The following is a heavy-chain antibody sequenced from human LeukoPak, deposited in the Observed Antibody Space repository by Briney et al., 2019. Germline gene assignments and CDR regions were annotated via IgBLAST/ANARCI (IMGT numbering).Heavy chain of an antibody. Sequence: SETLSLTCTVSGGSISSYYWSWLRQPPGKGLEWIGYIYYSGSTNYNPSLKSRVTISVDTSKNQFSLELSSVTAADTAVYYCASSNPRYNWFDPWGQGTLVTVSS. J-gene: IGHJ5*02. CDR1: GGSISSYY. CDR3: ASSNPRYNWFDP. CDR2: IYYSGST. D-gene: IGHD1-14*01. V-gene: IGHV4-59*01.